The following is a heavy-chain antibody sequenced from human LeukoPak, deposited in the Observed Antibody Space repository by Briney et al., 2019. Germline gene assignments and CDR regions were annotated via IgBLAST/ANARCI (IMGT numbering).Heavy chain of an antibody. D-gene: IGHD6-13*01. J-gene: IGHJ6*02. Sequence: GASVKVSCKASGYTFTSYYMHWVRQAPGQGLEWMGIINPSGGSTSYAQKFQGRVTMTRDTSTSAVYMELSSLRSEDTAVYYCARDVAAAGTPYYYYGMDVWGQGTTVTVSS. V-gene: IGHV1-46*01. CDR3: ARDVAAAGTPYYYYGMDV. CDR2: INPSGGST. CDR1: GYTFTSYY.